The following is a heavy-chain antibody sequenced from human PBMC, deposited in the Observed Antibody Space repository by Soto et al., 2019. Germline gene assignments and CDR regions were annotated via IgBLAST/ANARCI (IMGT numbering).Heavy chain of an antibody. J-gene: IGHJ5*02. D-gene: IGHD3-3*02. CDR2: FDPEDGKP. V-gene: IGHV1-24*01. CDR1: GYILSKLS. CDR3: ATLLHFSFDP. Sequence: ASVKVSCKVFGYILSKLSMHWVRQAPGKGLEWMGAFDPEDGKPIYAQKFRGRITMTEDTSTDTAYMELSSLRSDDSAVYYCATLLHFSFDPWGQGTRVTGSS.